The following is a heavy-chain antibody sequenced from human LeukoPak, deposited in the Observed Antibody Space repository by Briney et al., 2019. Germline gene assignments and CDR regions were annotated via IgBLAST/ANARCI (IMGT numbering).Heavy chain of an antibody. Sequence: GGSLRLSCLASGFTFKNAWMHWVRQAPGKGLEWIGHIKTNTDGGTIEYAAPVTGRFVISRDDSTNTLFLQMKSLQTDDTAIYFCTTRIKRFLGTYFYMDVWGKGTSVIVSS. CDR3: TTRIKRFLGTYFYMDV. J-gene: IGHJ6*03. CDR1: GFTFKNAW. D-gene: IGHD3-3*01. V-gene: IGHV3-15*01. CDR2: IKTNTDGGTI.